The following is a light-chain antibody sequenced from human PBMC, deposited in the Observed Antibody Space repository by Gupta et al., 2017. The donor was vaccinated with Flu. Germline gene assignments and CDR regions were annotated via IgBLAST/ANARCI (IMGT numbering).Light chain of an antibody. CDR1: SSDIGGYNY. V-gene: IGLV2-14*01. J-gene: IGLJ2*01. CDR2: EVT. CDR3: SSYTSSSTL. Sequence: QSALTQPASVSGSPGQSITISCTGTSSDIGGYNYVSWYQQHPGKAPKLIIYEVTNRPSGISNRFSGSKSGNTVSLTISGLQAEDEADYYCSSYTSSSTLFGGGTKLTVL.